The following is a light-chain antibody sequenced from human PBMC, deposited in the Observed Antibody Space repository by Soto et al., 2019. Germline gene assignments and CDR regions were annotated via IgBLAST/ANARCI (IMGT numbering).Light chain of an antibody. V-gene: IGKV3-11*01. CDR3: QQRSNWPPKT. CDR1: QSVSSY. CDR2: DAS. Sequence: EIVLTQSPATLSLSPGERATLSCRASQSVSSYLAWYQQKPGQAHRLLIYDASNRATGIPARFSGSGSGTDFTLTISSLEPEDFAVYYCQQRSNWPPKTFGQGTKVEIK. J-gene: IGKJ1*01.